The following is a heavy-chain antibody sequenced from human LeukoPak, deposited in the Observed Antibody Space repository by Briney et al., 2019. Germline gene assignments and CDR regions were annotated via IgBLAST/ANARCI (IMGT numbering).Heavy chain of an antibody. CDR2: INWNSGSI. D-gene: IGHD3/OR15-3a*01. V-gene: IGHV3-9*01. J-gene: IGHJ6*02. Sequence: GRSLRRSCSACGVARDDDAMRGGRHAPGKGLEWVSGINWNSGSIRYADSVKGRFAISRDNAKNSLYLQVNSLRVEDTAFYYCAKGRSNYYYFAMDVWGQGPTVTVSS. CDR1: GVARDDDA. CDR3: AKGRSNYYYFAMDV.